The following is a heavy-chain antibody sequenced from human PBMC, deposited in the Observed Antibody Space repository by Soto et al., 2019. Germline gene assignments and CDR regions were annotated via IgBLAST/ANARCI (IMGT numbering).Heavy chain of an antibody. CDR2: ISWNSGSI. Sequence: PGGSLRLSCAASGFTFDDYVMHWVRQAPGKGLEWVSGISWNSGSIGYADSVKGRFTISRDNAKNSLYLQMNSLRAEDTALYYCAKGRGIAVAGTVNDYWGQGTLVTVSS. CDR1: GFTFDDYV. D-gene: IGHD6-19*01. V-gene: IGHV3-9*01. CDR3: AKGRGIAVAGTVNDY. J-gene: IGHJ4*02.